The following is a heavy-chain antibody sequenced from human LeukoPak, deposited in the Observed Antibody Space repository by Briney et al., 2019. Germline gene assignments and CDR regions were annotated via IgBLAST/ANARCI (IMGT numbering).Heavy chain of an antibody. CDR2: MNPNSGNT. CDR3: AREGGWHPYMDV. Sequence: GASVKVSCKASGGTFSSYAISWVRQAPGQGLEWMGWMNPNSGNTGYAQKFQGRVTMTRNTSISTAYMELSSLRSEDTAVYYCAREGGWHPYMDVWGKGTTVTISS. V-gene: IGHV1-8*02. J-gene: IGHJ6*03. D-gene: IGHD6-19*01. CDR1: GGTFSSYA.